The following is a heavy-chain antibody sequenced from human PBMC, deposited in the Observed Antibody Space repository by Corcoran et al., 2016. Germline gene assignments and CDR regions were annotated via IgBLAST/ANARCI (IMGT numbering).Heavy chain of an antibody. D-gene: IGHD3-22*01. Sequence: QVQLVQSGAEVKKPGSSVKVSCKASGGPFSSYANRWVRQAPGQGLEWMGGIIPIFGTANYAQMFQGRVTITADKSTSTAYMELSSLRSEDTAVYYCARDARGYYDSSGYSDWGQGTLVTVSS. J-gene: IGHJ4*02. V-gene: IGHV1-69*06. CDR1: GGPFSSYA. CDR2: IIPIFGTA. CDR3: ARDARGYYDSSGYSD.